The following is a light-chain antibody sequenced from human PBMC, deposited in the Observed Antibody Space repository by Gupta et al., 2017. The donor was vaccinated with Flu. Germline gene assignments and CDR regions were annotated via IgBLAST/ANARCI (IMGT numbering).Light chain of an antibody. CDR2: AAS. V-gene: IGKV1-39*01. J-gene: IGKJ2*01. Sequence: PSSRSASVGDRVTITSRASQSISIDVNWYQQKPGKAPKLLNYAASSLQSGVPSRFRGRRSGTDFTLTISSLQPEDFATYYCQQSYSTLYTFGQGTKLESK. CDR1: QSISID. CDR3: QQSYSTLYT.